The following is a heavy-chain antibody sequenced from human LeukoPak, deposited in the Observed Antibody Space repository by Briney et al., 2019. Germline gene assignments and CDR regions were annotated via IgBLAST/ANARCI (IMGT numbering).Heavy chain of an antibody. Sequence: GGSLRLSCAASGFTFSDYYMSWIRQAPGKGLEWVSYTSSSGSTIYYADSVKGRFTISRDNAKNSLYLQMNSLRAEDTAVYYCARDRYYDSSGYLGYWGQGTLVTVSS. CDR1: GFTFSDYY. J-gene: IGHJ4*02. D-gene: IGHD3-22*01. CDR2: TSSSGSTI. CDR3: ARDRYYDSSGYLGY. V-gene: IGHV3-11*04.